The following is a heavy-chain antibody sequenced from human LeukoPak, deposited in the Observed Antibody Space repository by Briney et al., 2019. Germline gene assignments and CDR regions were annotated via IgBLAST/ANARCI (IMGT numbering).Heavy chain of an antibody. CDR2: INHSGST. Sequence: PSETLSLTCAVYGGSFSGYYWSWIRQPPGKGLEWIGEINHSGSTNYNPSLKSRVTISVDTSKNQFSLKLSSVTAADTAVYYCARRSGYSSSWYGVDFDYWGQGTLVTVSS. D-gene: IGHD6-13*01. CDR3: ARRSGYSSSWYGVDFDY. CDR1: GGSFSGYY. V-gene: IGHV4-34*01. J-gene: IGHJ4*02.